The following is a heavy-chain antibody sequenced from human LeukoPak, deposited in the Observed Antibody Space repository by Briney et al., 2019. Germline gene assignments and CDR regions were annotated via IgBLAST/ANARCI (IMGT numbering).Heavy chain of an antibody. CDR3: ASGGSSRWYYFDY. J-gene: IGHJ4*02. V-gene: IGHV1-8*01. CDR2: MNPNSGHT. CDR1: GYTFTSYD. D-gene: IGHD6-13*01. Sequence: ASVKVSCKASGYTFTSYDINWVRQATGQGLEWMGWMNPNSGHTGYAQKFQGRVTMTRNTSISTAYMELSSLRSEDTAVYYCASGGSSRWYYFDYWGQGTLVTVSS.